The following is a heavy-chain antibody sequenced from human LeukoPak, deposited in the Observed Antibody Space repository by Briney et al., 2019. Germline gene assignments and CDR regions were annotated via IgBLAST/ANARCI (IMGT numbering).Heavy chain of an antibody. CDR2: ISSNGGST. CDR3: AGRYCSSTSCYGLAYYMDV. V-gene: IGHV3-64*01. CDR1: GFTFSSYA. Sequence: GGSLRLSCAASGFTFSSYAMHWVRQAPGKGLEYVSAISSNGGSTYYANSVKGRFTISRDNSKNTLYLQMGSLRAEDTAVYYCAGRYCSSTSCYGLAYYMDVWGKGTTVTVSS. D-gene: IGHD2-2*01. J-gene: IGHJ6*03.